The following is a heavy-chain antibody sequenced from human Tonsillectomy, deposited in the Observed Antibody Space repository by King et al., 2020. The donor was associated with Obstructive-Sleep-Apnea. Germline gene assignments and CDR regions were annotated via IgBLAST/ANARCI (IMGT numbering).Heavy chain of an antibody. CDR2: INYSGST. CDR1: GGSISRFY. Sequence: VQLQESGPGLVKPSETLSLTCIVSGGSISRFYWSWVRQPPGKGLEWIGYINYSGSTNYTPSLKSRVTISLDTSRTPFSLELSSVTAADTAEYYCPRLGNRWFEGYYYFDYWGQGTLVTVSS. D-gene: IGHD3-22*01. J-gene: IGHJ4*02. CDR3: PRLGNRWFEGYYYFDY. V-gene: IGHV4-59*08.